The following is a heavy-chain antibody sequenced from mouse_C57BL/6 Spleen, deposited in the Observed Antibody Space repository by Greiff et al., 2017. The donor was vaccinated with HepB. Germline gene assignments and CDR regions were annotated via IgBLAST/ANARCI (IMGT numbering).Heavy chain of an antibody. CDR2: IYPSDSET. D-gene: IGHD1-1*01. Sequence: QVQLQQPGAELVRPGSSVKLSCKASGYTFTSYWMDWVKQRPGQGLEWIGNIYPSDSETHYNQKFKDKATLTVDKSSSTAYMQLSSLTSEDSAVYYCARSGYYGSSHTHWYFDVWGTGTTVTVSS. V-gene: IGHV1-61*01. CDR1: GYTFTSYW. CDR3: ARSGYYGSSHTHWYFDV. J-gene: IGHJ1*03.